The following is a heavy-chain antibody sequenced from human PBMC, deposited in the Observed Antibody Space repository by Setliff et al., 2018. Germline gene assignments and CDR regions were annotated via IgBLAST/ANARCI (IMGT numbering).Heavy chain of an antibody. J-gene: IGHJ4*01. V-gene: IGHV3-11*05. CDR1: GFSFSDYY. CDR3: AKDRDNRWHNFDS. CDR2: IGSTGVYT. D-gene: IGHD1-1*01. Sequence: KPGGSLRLSCAASGFSFSDYYMSWIRQAPGKGLEWISYIGSTGVYTNYADSVKGRFTISRDNSKNTLYLQMNSLRVEDSGVYYCAKDRDNRWHNFDSWGHGVLVTVSS.